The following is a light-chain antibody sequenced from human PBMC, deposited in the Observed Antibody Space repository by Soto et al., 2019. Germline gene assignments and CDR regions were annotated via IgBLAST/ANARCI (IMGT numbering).Light chain of an antibody. CDR1: QSVTSSY. CDR2: GAS. CDR3: QQYGSSPWT. V-gene: IGKV3-20*01. J-gene: IGKJ1*01. Sequence: EIVMTQSPATLSVSPGERATLSCRASQSVTSSYLGWYQQKPGQAPRLLIYGASSRATGIPVRFSGSGSGADFTLTISRLEPEDFAVYYCQQYGSSPWTFGQGTKVDIK.